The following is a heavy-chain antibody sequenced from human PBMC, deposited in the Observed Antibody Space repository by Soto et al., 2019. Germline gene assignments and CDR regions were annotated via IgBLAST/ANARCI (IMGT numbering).Heavy chain of an antibody. J-gene: IGHJ5*02. Sequence: SETLSLTCTVSGGSFTGHFWSWVRQPPGKGLEWIGEVSHSGNTKYYPSLRSRVTLSVDSSKNQISLKLTSVTAADTAVYYCARDKYCSGGSCRKNWFDPWGQGTLVTVSS. CDR3: ARDKYCSGGSCRKNWFDP. CDR2: VSHSGNT. D-gene: IGHD2-15*01. CDR1: GGSFTGHF. V-gene: IGHV4-34*01.